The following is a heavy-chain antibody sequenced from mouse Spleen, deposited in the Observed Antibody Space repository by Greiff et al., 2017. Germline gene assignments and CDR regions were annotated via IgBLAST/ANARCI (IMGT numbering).Heavy chain of an antibody. CDR3: AVPATPSGFAY. D-gene: IGHD1-1*01. Sequence: VQLQQSGPELVKPGASVKISCKASGYSFTDYNMNWVKQSNGKSLEWSGVINPNYGTTSYNQQFKGKATLTVDQSSSTAYMQLNSLTSEDSAVYFCAVPATPSGFAYWGQGTLVTGSA. J-gene: IGHJ3*01. CDR2: INPNYGTT. CDR1: GYSFTDYN. V-gene: IGHV1-39*01.